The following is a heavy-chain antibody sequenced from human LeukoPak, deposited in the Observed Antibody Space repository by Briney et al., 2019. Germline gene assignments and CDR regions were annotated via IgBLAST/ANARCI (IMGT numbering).Heavy chain of an antibody. J-gene: IGHJ3*02. CDR2: IYHSGST. CDR1: GYSISSGYY. D-gene: IGHD7-27*01. Sequence: SETLSLTCTVSGYSISSGYYWGWIRQPPGKGLEWIGSIYHSGSTYYNPSLKSRVTISVDTSKNQFSLHLNSVTPEDTAVYYCALDAGDSLDAFDIWGPGTMVTVSS. V-gene: IGHV4-38-2*02. CDR3: ALDAGDSLDAFDI.